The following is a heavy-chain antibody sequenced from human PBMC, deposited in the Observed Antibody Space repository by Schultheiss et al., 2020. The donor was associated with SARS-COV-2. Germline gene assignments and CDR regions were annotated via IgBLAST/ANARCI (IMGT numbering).Heavy chain of an antibody. Sequence: SQTLSLTCAVYGGSFSGYYWSWIRQPPGKGLEWIGEIYHSGSTNYNPSLKSRVTISVDTSKNQFSLKLSSVTAADTAVYYCARTVGYYGSGSKSGGMDVWGQGTTVTVSS. D-gene: IGHD3-10*01. CDR3: ARTVGYYGSGSKSGGMDV. CDR1: GGSFSGYY. CDR2: IYHSGST. V-gene: IGHV4-34*01. J-gene: IGHJ6*02.